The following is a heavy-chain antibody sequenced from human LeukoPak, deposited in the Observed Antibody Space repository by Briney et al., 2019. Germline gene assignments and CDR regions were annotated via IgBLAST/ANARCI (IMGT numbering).Heavy chain of an antibody. CDR3: ARDKDTAMVYFDY. CDR2: IIPFVGTA. Sequence: ASVKVSCKASGGMFTSFGISWMRQAPGQGLEWMGGIIPFVGTAIYAQRFQDRVMITADGSTNTAYMELSSLRSEDTAVYYCARDKDTAMVYFDYWGQGTLVTVSS. V-gene: IGHV1-69*13. CDR1: GGMFTSFG. D-gene: IGHD5-18*01. J-gene: IGHJ4*02.